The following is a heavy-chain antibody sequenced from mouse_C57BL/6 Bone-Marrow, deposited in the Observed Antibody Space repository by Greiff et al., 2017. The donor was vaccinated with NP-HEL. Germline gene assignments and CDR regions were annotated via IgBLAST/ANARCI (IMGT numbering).Heavy chain of an antibody. CDR3: TGESTVAGYFDV. D-gene: IGHD1-1*01. CDR1: GFTFSNYW. Sequence: EVQRVESGGGLVQPGGSMKLSCVASGFTFSNYWMNWVRQSPEKGLEWVAQIRLKSDNYATHYAESVKGRFTISRDDSKSSVYLQMNNLRAEDTGIYYCTGESTVAGYFDVWGTGTTVTVSS. V-gene: IGHV6-3*01. CDR2: IRLKSDNYAT. J-gene: IGHJ1*03.